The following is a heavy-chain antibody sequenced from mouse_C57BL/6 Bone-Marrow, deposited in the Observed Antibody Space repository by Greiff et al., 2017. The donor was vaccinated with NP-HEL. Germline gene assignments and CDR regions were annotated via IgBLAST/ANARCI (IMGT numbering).Heavy chain of an antibody. Sequence: QVQLQQPGAELVRPGTSVKLSCKASGYTFTSYWMHWVKQRPGQGLEWIGVIDPSDSYTNYNQKFKGKATLTVDTSSSTAHMQLSSLTSEDSAVYYCARIARDYWGQGTTLTVSS. CDR1: GYTFTSYW. CDR2: IDPSDSYT. CDR3: ARIARDY. J-gene: IGHJ2*01. V-gene: IGHV1-59*01.